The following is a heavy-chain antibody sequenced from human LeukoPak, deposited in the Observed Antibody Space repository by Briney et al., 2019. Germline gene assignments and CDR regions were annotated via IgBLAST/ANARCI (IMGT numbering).Heavy chain of an antibody. D-gene: IGHD4-17*01. J-gene: IGHJ4*02. V-gene: IGHV2-70*01. CDR3: ARYLYGDSASYFDY. CDR1: GFSLTTSGMC. Sequence: SGPALVKPTQTLTLTCTFSGFSLTTSGMCVSWIRQPPGKALEWLALIDWDDDKYYSTSLKTRLTISKDTSKNQVVLTMTNMDPVDTATYYCARYLYGDSASYFDYWGQGILVTVSS. CDR2: IDWDDDK.